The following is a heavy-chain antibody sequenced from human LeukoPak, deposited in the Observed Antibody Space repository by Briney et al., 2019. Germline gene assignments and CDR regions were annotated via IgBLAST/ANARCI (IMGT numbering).Heavy chain of an antibody. D-gene: IGHD5-18*01. Sequence: ASVTVSCKASGYTFTGSYIHWLRQAPGQGLEWMGWINPNSGGTNYAQKFQGRVTMTRDTSISTAYMELSSLRSDDTAVYYCATEVTDWGQGTLVTVSS. CDR2: INPNSGGT. V-gene: IGHV1-2*02. J-gene: IGHJ4*02. CDR3: ATEVTD. CDR1: GYTFTGSY.